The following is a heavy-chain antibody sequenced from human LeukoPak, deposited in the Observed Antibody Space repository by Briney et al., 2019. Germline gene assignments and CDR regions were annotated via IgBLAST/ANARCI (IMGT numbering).Heavy chain of an antibody. CDR3: ARGPDFGSSSGVVFDY. CDR2: IYYSGST. CDR1: GFTFSTYG. V-gene: IGHV4-39*01. Sequence: GTLRLSCAASGFTFSTYGMSWVRQAPGKGLEWIGSIYYSGSTYYNPSLKSRVTISVDTSKNQFSLKLNSVTPEDTAVYYCARGPDFGSSSGVVFDYWGQGTLVTVSS. D-gene: IGHD1-26*01. J-gene: IGHJ4*02.